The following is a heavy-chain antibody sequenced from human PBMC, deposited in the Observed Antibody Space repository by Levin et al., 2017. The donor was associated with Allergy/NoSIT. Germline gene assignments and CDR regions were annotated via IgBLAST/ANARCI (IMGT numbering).Heavy chain of an antibody. CDR1: GFTFSSYW. CDR3: ARSGTVTTVSFAY. Sequence: SCAASGFTFSSYWMSWVRQAPGKGLEWVANIKQDGSEKYYVDSVKGRFTISRDNAKNSLYLQMNSLRAEDTAVYYCARSGTVTTVSFAYWGQGTLVTVSS. CDR2: IKQDGSEK. V-gene: IGHV3-7*01. J-gene: IGHJ4*02. D-gene: IGHD1-7*01.